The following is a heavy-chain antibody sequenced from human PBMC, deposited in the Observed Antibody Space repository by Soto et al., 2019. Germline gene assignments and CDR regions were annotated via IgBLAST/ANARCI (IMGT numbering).Heavy chain of an antibody. D-gene: IGHD2-8*01. J-gene: IGHJ4*02. CDR3: ARHVWGGLIFHY. Sequence: PSETLSLTCTVSGGSISSYYWSWIRQPPGKGLEWIGYIYYSGSTNYNPSLKSRVTISVDTSKNQFSLKLSSVTAADTAVYYCARHVWGGLIFHYWGQGTLVTVSS. V-gene: IGHV4-59*08. CDR1: GGSISSYY. CDR2: IYYSGST.